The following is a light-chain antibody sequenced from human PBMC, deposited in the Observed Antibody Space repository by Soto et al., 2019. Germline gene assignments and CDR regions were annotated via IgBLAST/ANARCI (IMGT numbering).Light chain of an antibody. CDR3: QQYNSPWT. V-gene: IGKV1-5*01. J-gene: IGKJ1*01. Sequence: DIQMTQSPSTLSASVGDRVTITCRASQSISSWLAWYQQKPGKAPKLLIYDASSLESGVPSRFSGSGSVTEFTLTISSLQPDDFAPYYCQQYNSPWTFGQGTKVEIK. CDR1: QSISSW. CDR2: DAS.